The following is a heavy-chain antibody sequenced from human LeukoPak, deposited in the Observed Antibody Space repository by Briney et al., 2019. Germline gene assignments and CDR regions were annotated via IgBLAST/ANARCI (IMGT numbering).Heavy chain of an antibody. Sequence: PGGSLRLSCAASGFTFSSYGMHWVRQAPGKGLEWVAVIWYDGSNKYYADSVKGRFTISRDNSKNALYLQMNSLRAEDTAVYYCARDMSSSWSPDWDYYGMDVWGKGTTVTVSS. V-gene: IGHV3-33*01. J-gene: IGHJ6*04. CDR2: IWYDGSNK. D-gene: IGHD6-13*01. CDR1: GFTFSSYG. CDR3: ARDMSSSWSPDWDYYGMDV.